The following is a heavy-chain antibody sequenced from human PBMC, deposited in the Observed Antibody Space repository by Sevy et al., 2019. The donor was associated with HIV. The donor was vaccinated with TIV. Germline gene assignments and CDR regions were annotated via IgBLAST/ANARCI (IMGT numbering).Heavy chain of an antibody. V-gene: IGHV3-30-3*01. J-gene: IGHJ4*02. D-gene: IGHD6-19*01. CDR1: GFTFSSDA. CDR2: ISYDGSNK. Sequence: GGSLRLSCAASGFTFSSDAMHWVRQAPGKGLEWVAVISYDGSNKYYADSVKGRFTISRDNSKNTLYLQMNSLRAEDTAVYYCARESVAGEYFDYWGQGTLVTVSS. CDR3: ARESVAGEYFDY.